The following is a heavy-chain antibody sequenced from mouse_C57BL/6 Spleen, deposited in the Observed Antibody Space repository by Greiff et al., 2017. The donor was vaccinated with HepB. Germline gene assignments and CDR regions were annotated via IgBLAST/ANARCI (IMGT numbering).Heavy chain of an antibody. CDR1: GYSFTGYY. CDR2: INPSTGGT. D-gene: IGHD2-2*01. J-gene: IGHJ4*01. V-gene: IGHV1-42*01. CDR3: ARCVHYGYEGYYAMDY. Sequence: VQLQQSGPELVKPGASVKISCKASGYSFTGYYMNWVKQSPEKSLEWIGEINPSTGGTTYNQKFKAKATLTVDKSSSTAYMQLKSLTSEDSAVYYCARCVHYGYEGYYAMDYWGQGTSVTVSS.